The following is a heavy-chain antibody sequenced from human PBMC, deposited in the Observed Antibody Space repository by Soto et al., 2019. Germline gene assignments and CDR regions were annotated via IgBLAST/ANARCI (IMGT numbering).Heavy chain of an antibody. CDR2: INAGNGNT. J-gene: IGHJ1*01. CDR1: GYTFTSYA. CDR3: ARQEGYYDFWSGTTEYFQH. V-gene: IGHV1-3*01. Sequence: ASVKVSCKASGYTFTSYAMHWVRQAPGQRLEWMGWINAGNGNTKYSQKFQGRVTITRDTSASTAYMGLSSLRSEDTAVYYCARQEGYYDFWSGTTEYFQHWGQGTLVTVSS. D-gene: IGHD3-3*01.